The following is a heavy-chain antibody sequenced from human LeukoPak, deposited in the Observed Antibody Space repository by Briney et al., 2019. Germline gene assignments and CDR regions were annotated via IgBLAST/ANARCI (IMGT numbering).Heavy chain of an antibody. CDR2: IYPGDSVT. CDR1: GYSFNYYW. D-gene: IGHD3-10*01. V-gene: IGHV5-51*01. J-gene: IGHJ4*02. Sequence: PGESLKISCKGSGYSFNYYWIAWVRQMPGKGPEWMGIIYPGDSVTRYSPSFQGQVTISADKSITTAYLQWSSLKASDTAIYYCARQDGDGLYYFDDWGQGTMVTVSS. CDR3: ARQDGDGLYYFDD.